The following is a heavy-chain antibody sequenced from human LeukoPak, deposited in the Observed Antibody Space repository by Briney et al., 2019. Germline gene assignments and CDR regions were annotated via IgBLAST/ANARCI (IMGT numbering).Heavy chain of an antibody. Sequence: SETLSLTCAVYGGSFSGYYWSWVRQPPGKGLEWIGYIYYSGSTNYNPSLKSRVTISVDTSKNQFSLKLSSVTAADTAVYYCARGERSSWYDTHWYFDLWGRGTLVTVSS. CDR2: IYYSGST. CDR1: GGSFSGYY. V-gene: IGHV4-59*01. D-gene: IGHD6-13*01. CDR3: ARGERSSWYDTHWYFDL. J-gene: IGHJ2*01.